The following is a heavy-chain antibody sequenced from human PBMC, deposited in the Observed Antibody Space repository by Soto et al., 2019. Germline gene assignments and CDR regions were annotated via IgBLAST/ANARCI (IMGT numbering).Heavy chain of an antibody. V-gene: IGHV3-11*04. CDR1: GFTFSDYY. J-gene: IGHJ3*02. D-gene: IGHD2-15*01. CDR2: VDRTGSPL. CDR3: ARLYCSASSCYSVGAFDI. Sequence: QVQLVESGGGLVTPGGSLRLSCAASGFTFSDYYMGWVRQAPGKGLEWISFVDRTGSPLFYADSVKGRFTISRDNSKSTLYLQMNSLRAEDTAVYYCARLYCSASSCYSVGAFDIRGQGTMVTVSS.